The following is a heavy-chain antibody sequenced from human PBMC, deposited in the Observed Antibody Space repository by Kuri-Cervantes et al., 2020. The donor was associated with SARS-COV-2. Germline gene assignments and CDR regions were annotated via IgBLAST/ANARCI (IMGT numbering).Heavy chain of an antibody. D-gene: IGHD4-17*01. V-gene: IGHV1-69*13. CDR2: IIPFFGTP. J-gene: IGHJ3*02. Sequence: SVKVSCKASRDTFTTFGFSWVRQAPGQGLEWMGGIIPFFGTPNYAQRFEGRVTITADESTSTAYMELSSLRSEDTAVYYCANWPPYGDYAEYAFDIWGQGTMVTVSS. CDR3: ANWPPYGDYAEYAFDI. CDR1: RDTFTTFG.